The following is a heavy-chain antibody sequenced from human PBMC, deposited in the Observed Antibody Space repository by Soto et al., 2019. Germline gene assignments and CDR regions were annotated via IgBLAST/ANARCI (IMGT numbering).Heavy chain of an antibody. CDR3: ARHKDIVLVPAAENWFDP. CDR1: GYTFTSYG. J-gene: IGHJ5*02. Sequence: ASVKVSCKASGYTFTSYGISWVRQAPGQGLEWMGWISAYNGNTNYAQKLQGRVTMTTDTSTSTAYMELRSLRSDDTAVYYCARHKDIVLVPAAENWFDPWGQGTLVTVSS. V-gene: IGHV1-18*01. CDR2: ISAYNGNT. D-gene: IGHD2-2*01.